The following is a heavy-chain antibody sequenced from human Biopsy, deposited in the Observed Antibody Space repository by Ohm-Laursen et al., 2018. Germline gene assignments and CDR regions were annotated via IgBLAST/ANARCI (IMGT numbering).Heavy chain of an antibody. V-gene: IGHV1-8*01. CDR1: GYTFTNYG. J-gene: IGHJ4*02. Sequence: GASVKVSCKASGYTFTNYGINWVRQAPGQGPEWMGWVNPNSGNTGYAQKFQGRVAMTRSTSISTAYMELSSLTSEDTAVYYCAREPFGQQLGPFDYWGQGALVIVSS. CDR3: AREPFGQQLGPFDY. CDR2: VNPNSGNT. D-gene: IGHD6-13*01.